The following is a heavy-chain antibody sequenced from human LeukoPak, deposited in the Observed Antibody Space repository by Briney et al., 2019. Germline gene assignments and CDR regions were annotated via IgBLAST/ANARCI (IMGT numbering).Heavy chain of an antibody. CDR2: IFDSGST. D-gene: IGHD5-18*01. Sequence: SETLSLTCTVSGGSISSYYWSWIRQPPGKGLEWIGYIFDSGSTNYNPSLKSRVTISVDTSKSQFSLRLSSVTAADTAVYYCARDLGDTAMLDALATPAHWGQGTLVTVSS. CDR3: ARDLGDTAMLDALATPAH. CDR1: GGSISSYY. V-gene: IGHV4-59*12. J-gene: IGHJ4*02.